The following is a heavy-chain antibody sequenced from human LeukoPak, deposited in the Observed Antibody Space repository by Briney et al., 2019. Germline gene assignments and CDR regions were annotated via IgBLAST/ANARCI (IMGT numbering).Heavy chain of an antibody. CDR3: ARDLLATAPRPSPFEY. CDR2: IHYVGGSQ. V-gene: IGHV3-30*02. Sequence: GGSLRLSCATSGFTFSNYGMHWVRQAPGKGLEWVAFIHYVGGSQYYADSVTGRFSISRDNSRNTLYLQMNSLTTEDTAVYFCARDLLATAPRPSPFEYWGQGTLVSVSS. CDR1: GFTFSNYG. J-gene: IGHJ4*02.